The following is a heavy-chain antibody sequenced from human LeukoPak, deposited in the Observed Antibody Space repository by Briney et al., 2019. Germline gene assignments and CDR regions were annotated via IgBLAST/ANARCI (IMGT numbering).Heavy chain of an antibody. J-gene: IGHJ6*02. CDR3: ARARHHSYMVRGVIIYYYYGMDV. D-gene: IGHD3-10*01. CDR2: MNPNSGNT. Sequence: ASVKVSCKASGYTFTSYDINWVRQATGQGLEWMGWMNPNSGNTGYAQKFQGRVTMTRNTSISTAYMELSSVRSEDTAVYYCARARHHSYMVRGVIIYYYYGMDVWGQGTTVTVSS. CDR1: GYTFTSYD. V-gene: IGHV1-8*01.